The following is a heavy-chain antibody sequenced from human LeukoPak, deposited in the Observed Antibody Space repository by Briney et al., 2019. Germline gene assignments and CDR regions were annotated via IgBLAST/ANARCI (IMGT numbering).Heavy chain of an antibody. Sequence: ASVKVSCKASGYTFTGYYMHWVRQAPGQGLEWMGWINPNSGGTNYAQKFQGWVTVTRDTSISTAYMELSRLRSDDTAVYYCARAPITMIVAGDYFDYWGQGTLVTVSS. CDR1: GYTFTGYY. J-gene: IGHJ4*02. D-gene: IGHD3-22*01. CDR3: ARAPITMIVAGDYFDY. CDR2: INPNSGGT. V-gene: IGHV1-2*04.